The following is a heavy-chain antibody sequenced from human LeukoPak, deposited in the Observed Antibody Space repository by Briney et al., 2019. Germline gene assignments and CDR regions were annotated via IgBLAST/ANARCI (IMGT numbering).Heavy chain of an antibody. CDR3: ARMGYCSSTNCYGGGDFDS. CDR1: GGSFSGYY. J-gene: IGHJ4*02. CDR2: INHSGST. V-gene: IGHV4-34*01. Sequence: SETLSLTCAVYGGSFSGYYWSWIHQPPGKGLERIGEINHSGSTNYNPSLKSRVSLSVDTSKNQFSLKLSSVTAADTAVYYCARMGYCSSTNCYGGGDFDSWGQGTLVTVSS. D-gene: IGHD2-2*01.